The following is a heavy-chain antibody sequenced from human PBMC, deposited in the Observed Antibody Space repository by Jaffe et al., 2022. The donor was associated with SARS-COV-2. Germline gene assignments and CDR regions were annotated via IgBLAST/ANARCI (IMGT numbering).Heavy chain of an antibody. V-gene: IGHV3-21*01. CDR1: GFTFSSYS. J-gene: IGHJ6*03. Sequence: EVQLVESGGGLVKPGGSLRLSCAASGFTFSSYSMNWVRQAPGKGLEWVSSISSSSSYIYYADSVKGRFTISRDNAKNSLYLQMNSLRAEDTAVYYCARCRWVLAAYYYYYMDVWGKGTTVTVSS. CDR3: ARCRWVLAAYYYYYMDV. D-gene: IGHD2-15*01. CDR2: ISSSSSYI.